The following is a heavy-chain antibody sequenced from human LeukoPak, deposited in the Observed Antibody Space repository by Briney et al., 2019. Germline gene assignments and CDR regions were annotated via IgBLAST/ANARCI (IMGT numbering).Heavy chain of an antibody. CDR2: INHSGST. D-gene: IGHD2-8*01. V-gene: IGHV4-34*01. Sequence: SETLSLTCAVYGGSFSGYYWSWIRQPPGKGLEWIGEINHSGSTNHNPSLKSRVTISVDTSKNQFSLKLSSVTAADTAVYYCASLGYCTNGVCYKEVDYWGQGTLVTVSS. CDR3: ASLGYCTNGVCYKEVDY. CDR1: GGSFSGYY. J-gene: IGHJ4*02.